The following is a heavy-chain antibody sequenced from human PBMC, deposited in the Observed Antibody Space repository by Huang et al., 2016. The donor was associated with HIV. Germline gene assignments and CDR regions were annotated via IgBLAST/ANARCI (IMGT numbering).Heavy chain of an antibody. CDR1: GYIFTNYG. D-gene: IGHD6-19*01. Sequence: QVQLVQSGAEVKKPGASVKVSCKASGYIFTNYGFSWVRQAPGRGLEWMGGISAYNGNTNYAQKVQGRVTMTTDTSTSTAYMERRSLRSDDTAVYYCAKDSGVAVAGTPFDYWGQGTLVTVSS. J-gene: IGHJ4*02. V-gene: IGHV1-18*04. CDR3: AKDSGVAVAGTPFDY. CDR2: ISAYNGNT.